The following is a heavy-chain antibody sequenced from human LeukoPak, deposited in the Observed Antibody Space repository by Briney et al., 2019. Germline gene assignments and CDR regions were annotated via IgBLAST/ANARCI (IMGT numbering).Heavy chain of an antibody. CDR3: ARVGCSGGSCPHGI. J-gene: IGHJ3*02. D-gene: IGHD2-15*01. CDR2: ISSSSSYK. V-gene: IGHV3-21*01. CDR1: GFTFSSYS. Sequence: GGSLRLSCAASGFTFSSYSMNWVRQAPGKGLEWVSSISSSSSYKYYADSVKGRFTISRDNAKNSLYLQMNSLRAEDTAVYYCARVGCSGGSCPHGIWGQGTMVTVSS.